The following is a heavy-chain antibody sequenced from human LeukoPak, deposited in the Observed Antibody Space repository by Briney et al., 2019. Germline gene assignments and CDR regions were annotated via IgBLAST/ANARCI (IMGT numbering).Heavy chain of an antibody. CDR3: ARDGPEIVVVMHYFDY. CDR2: ISASGGST. V-gene: IGHV3-23*01. CDR1: GFTFSSSA. D-gene: IGHD3-22*01. J-gene: IGHJ4*02. Sequence: PGGSLRLSCAASGFTFSSSAMSWVRQVPGKGLEWVSGISASGGSTYYADSVRGRFTISRDNSKNTLYLQMNSLRAEDTAVYYCARDGPEIVVVMHYFDYWGQGTLVTVSS.